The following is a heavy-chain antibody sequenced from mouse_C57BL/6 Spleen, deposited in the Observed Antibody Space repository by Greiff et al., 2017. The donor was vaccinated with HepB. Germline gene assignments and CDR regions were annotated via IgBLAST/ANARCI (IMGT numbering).Heavy chain of an antibody. CDR3: ARGWVYGNPTWFAY. CDR1: GYTFTSYG. CDR2: IYPRSGNT. Sequence: QVQLQQSGAELARPGASVKLSCKASGYTFTSYGISWVKQRTGQGLEWIGEIYPRSGNTYYNEKFKGKATLTADKSSSTAYMELRSLTSEDSAVYFGARGWVYGNPTWFAYWGQGTLVTVSA. J-gene: IGHJ3*01. V-gene: IGHV1-81*01. D-gene: IGHD2-1*01.